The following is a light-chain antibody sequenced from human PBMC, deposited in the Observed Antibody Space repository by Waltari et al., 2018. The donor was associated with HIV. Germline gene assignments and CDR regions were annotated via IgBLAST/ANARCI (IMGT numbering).Light chain of an antibody. CDR1: TSSIGAGHQ. J-gene: IGLJ1*01. CDR2: GNT. CDR3: QSYDTSLAGPRV. Sequence: QSVLTQPPLVSGAPGQRVIISCTGSTSSIGAGHQVHWSQQLPGTAPKLLIYGNTNRPSGVPDRFSGSKSGTSASLAITGLQAEDEAHYYCQSYDTSLAGPRVFGTGTKVTVL. V-gene: IGLV1-40*01.